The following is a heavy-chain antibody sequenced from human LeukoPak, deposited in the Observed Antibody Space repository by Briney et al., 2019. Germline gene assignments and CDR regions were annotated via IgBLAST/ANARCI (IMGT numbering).Heavy chain of an antibody. J-gene: IGHJ4*02. V-gene: IGHV3-23*01. D-gene: IGHD6-13*01. Sequence: PGGSLRLSCAASGFTFSTYAMSWVRQAPGKGLEWFSAISGSGGSTYYADSVKGRFTISRDNAKNTVHLQMNSLRAEDTAIYYCAKRIAAALDYWGQGTLVTVSS. CDR3: AKRIAAALDY. CDR1: GFTFSTYA. CDR2: ISGSGGST.